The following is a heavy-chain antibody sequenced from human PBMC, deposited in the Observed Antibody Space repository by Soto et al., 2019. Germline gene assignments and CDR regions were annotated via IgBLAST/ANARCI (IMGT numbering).Heavy chain of an antibody. V-gene: IGHV6-1*01. J-gene: IGHJ6*02. D-gene: IGHD3-3*01. CDR1: GDSVSSNSAA. Sequence: SPTLSLTCAISGDSVSSNSAAWNWIRQSPPRGLEWLGRTYYRSKWYNDYAVSVKSRITINPDTSKNQFSLQLNSVTPEDTAVYYCARDRGTIFGVVIYYYYYGMDVWGQGTTVTVSS. CDR2: TYYRSKWYN. CDR3: ARDRGTIFGVVIYYYYYGMDV.